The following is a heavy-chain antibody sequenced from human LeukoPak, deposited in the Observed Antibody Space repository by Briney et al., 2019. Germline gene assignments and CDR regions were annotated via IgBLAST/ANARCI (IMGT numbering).Heavy chain of an antibody. CDR2: ISGNSGRT. Sequence: GGSLRLSCAASGFTFSSYAMSWVRQAAGKGLEWVSSISGNSGRTYYADSVKGRFSISRDNSNNTLYLQMNSLRAEDAAVYYCAKSTSSRERVDYWGQGTLVTVSS. CDR3: AKSTSSRERVDY. J-gene: IGHJ4*02. D-gene: IGHD6-13*01. CDR1: GFTFSSYA. V-gene: IGHV3-23*01.